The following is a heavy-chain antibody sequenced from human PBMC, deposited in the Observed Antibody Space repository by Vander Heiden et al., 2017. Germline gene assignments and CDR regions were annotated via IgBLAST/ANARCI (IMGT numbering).Heavy chain of an antibody. J-gene: IGHJ4*02. CDR3: AKAGNYYGSGSYLRCDY. CDR2: ISDSGYST. CDR1: GFPFSSYA. D-gene: IGHD3-10*01. V-gene: IGHV3-23*01. Sequence: EVQLLESGGGLVQPGGSLRLSCAASGFPFSSYAMSWVRQAPGKGLEWVSGISDSGYSTNYADSVKGRFTISRDNSKNTLYLQMNSLRAEDAALYYCAKAGNYYGSGSYLRCDYWGQGTGLTVSS.